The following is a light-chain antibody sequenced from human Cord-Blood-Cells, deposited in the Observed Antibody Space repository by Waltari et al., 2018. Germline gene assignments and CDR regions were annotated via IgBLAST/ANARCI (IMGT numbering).Light chain of an antibody. CDR3: QQSYSTPIT. Sequence: DIQMTQSPSSLSASVGDRATITCRATQSISSYLNWDQQKPGKAPKLLIYAASSLQSGVPSRFSGSGSGTDFTLTISSLQPEDFATYYCQQSYSTPITFGQGTRLEIK. V-gene: IGKV1-39*01. CDR1: QSISSY. J-gene: IGKJ5*01. CDR2: AAS.